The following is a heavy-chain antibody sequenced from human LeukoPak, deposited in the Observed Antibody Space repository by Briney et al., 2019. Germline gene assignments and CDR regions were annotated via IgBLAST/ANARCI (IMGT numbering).Heavy chain of an antibody. CDR3: GRVRKSDTAIDY. J-gene: IGHJ4*02. V-gene: IGHV4-39*07. D-gene: IGHD3-22*01. CDR1: GDSISSRTNY. CDR2: IYYNGNT. Sequence: SETLSLTCPVSGDSISSRTNYWGWIRQPPGEGLEWIGCIYYNGNTYYNPSLRSRVTISLDTSKNQFSLKLTSVTAADTAVYYCGRVRKSDTAIDYWGQGTLVTVSS.